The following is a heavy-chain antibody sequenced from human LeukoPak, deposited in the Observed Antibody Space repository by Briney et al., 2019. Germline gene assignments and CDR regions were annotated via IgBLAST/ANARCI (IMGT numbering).Heavy chain of an antibody. CDR1: GGSFSVYY. D-gene: IGHD3-3*01. CDR2: INHSGST. J-gene: IGHJ4*02. Sequence: PSETLSLTCAVYGGSFSVYYWSWIRQPPGKGLEWIGEINHSGSTNYNPSLKSRVTISVDTSKNQFSLKLSSVAAADTAVYYCARVRFGGDFWSGYYTEPPFDYWGQGTLVTVSS. CDR3: ARVRFGGDFWSGYYTEPPFDY. V-gene: IGHV4-34*01.